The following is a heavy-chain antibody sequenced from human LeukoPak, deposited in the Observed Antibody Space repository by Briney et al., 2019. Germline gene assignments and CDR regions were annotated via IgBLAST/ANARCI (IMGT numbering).Heavy chain of an antibody. D-gene: IGHD6-19*01. J-gene: IGHJ4*02. CDR1: GFIFSDYY. Sequence: GGSLRLSCAASGFIFSDYYMSWIRQAPGKGLEWISCISGRSSTIYYADSVKGRFTISRDNSKNTLYLQMNSLSAEDMGVYYCARGYRSGTFDYWGQGTLVTVSS. V-gene: IGHV3-11*04. CDR3: ARGYRSGTFDY. CDR2: ISGRSSTI.